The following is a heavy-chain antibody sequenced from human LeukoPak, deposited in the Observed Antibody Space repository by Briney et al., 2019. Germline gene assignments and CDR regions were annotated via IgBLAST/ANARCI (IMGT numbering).Heavy chain of an antibody. Sequence: ASVKVSCKASGYTFTSYGISWVRQAPGQGLEWMGWINPNSGGTNYAQKFQGRVTMTRDTSISTAYMELSRLRSDDTAVYYCARVARGAVAVNFDYWGQGTLVTVSS. V-gene: IGHV1-2*02. CDR3: ARVARGAVAVNFDY. CDR2: INPNSGGT. D-gene: IGHD6-19*01. CDR1: GYTFTSYG. J-gene: IGHJ4*02.